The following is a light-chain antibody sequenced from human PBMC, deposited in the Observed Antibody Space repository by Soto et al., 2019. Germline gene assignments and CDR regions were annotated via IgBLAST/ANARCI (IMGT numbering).Light chain of an antibody. CDR1: QGISSY. CDR3: QQLNSYPLS. J-gene: IGKJ4*01. V-gene: IGKV1-9*01. Sequence: DIQLTQSPSFLSASLGDRVTITCRASQGISSYLTWYQQKPGKPPKLLIYAASTLQSGVPSRLSGSGFGTEFPLIFSSLQPEDFAIYDGQQLNSYPLSFGGGTKVEIK. CDR2: AAS.